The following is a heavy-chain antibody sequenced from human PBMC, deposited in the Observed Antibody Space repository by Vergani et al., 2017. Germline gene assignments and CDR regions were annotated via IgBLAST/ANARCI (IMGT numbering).Heavy chain of an antibody. V-gene: IGHV3-7*01. J-gene: IGHJ4*02. D-gene: IGHD3-10*01. CDR1: GFTFSSYW. CDR2: IKQDGSEK. Sequence: EVQLVESGGGLVQPGGSLRLSCAASGFTFSSYWMSWVRQAPGKGLEWVANIKQDGSEKYYVDSVKGRFTISRDNAKNSLYLQMNSLRAEDTAVYYCVRDSIGYSTSYYAYWGQGTLVTVSS. CDR3: VRDSIGYSTSYYAY.